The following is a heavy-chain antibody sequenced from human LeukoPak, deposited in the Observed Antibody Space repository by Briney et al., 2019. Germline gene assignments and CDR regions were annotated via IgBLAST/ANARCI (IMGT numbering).Heavy chain of an antibody. Sequence: PGGSLRLSCAASGFTFSSYWMHWVRQAPGKGLVWVSRIKSDGSTNYADSVKGRFNISRDNAKNTVSLQMNSLRAEDTGVYYCARAPSEIGGYYPEYFRHWGQGTLVTVSS. CDR1: GFTFSSYW. J-gene: IGHJ1*01. D-gene: IGHD3-22*01. CDR2: IKSDGST. V-gene: IGHV3-74*01. CDR3: ARAPSEIGGYYPEYFRH.